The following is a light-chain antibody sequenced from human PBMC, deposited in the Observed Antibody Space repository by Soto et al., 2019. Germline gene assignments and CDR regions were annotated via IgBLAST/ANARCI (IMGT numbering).Light chain of an antibody. Sequence: QSVLTQPASVSGSPGQSITISCTGTSSDVGGYNYVSWYQQHPGKAPKLMIYDVSNRPSGVSNRFSGSKSGNTASLTISGLQAEDEADYYCSSYTSSSTRGVVFVGGTQLTVL. CDR1: SSDVGGYNY. J-gene: IGLJ2*01. V-gene: IGLV2-14*01. CDR3: SSYTSSSTRGVV. CDR2: DVS.